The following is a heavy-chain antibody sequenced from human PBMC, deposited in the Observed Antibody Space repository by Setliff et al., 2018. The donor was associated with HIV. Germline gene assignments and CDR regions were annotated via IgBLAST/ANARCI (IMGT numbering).Heavy chain of an antibody. CDR3: ARRRSMPNNAFDI. CDR1: GCSIRSGYY. D-gene: IGHD2-2*01. J-gene: IGHJ3*02. V-gene: IGHV4-38-2*01. Sequence: PSETLSLTCAVSGCSIRSGYYWGWIRQPPGKGLEWIGNIYHSGNTFHNPSLKSRVTISVHTSKNQFSLKLSSVTAADTAVYYCARRRSMPNNAFDIWGQGTMVTVSS. CDR2: IYHSGNT.